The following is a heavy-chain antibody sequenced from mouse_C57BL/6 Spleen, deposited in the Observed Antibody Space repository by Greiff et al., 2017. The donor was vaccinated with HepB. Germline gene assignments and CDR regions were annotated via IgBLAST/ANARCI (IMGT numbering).Heavy chain of an antibody. CDR3: ARRNYYGSSYGYAMDY. D-gene: IGHD1-1*01. CDR2: ISSGSSTI. Sequence: EVHLVESGGGLVKPGGSLKLSCAASGFTFSDYGMHWVRQAPEKGLEWVAYISSGSSTIYYADTVKGRFTISRDNAKNTRFLQMTSLRSEDTAMYYCARRNYYGSSYGYAMDYWGQGTSVTVSS. J-gene: IGHJ4*01. CDR1: GFTFSDYG. V-gene: IGHV5-17*01.